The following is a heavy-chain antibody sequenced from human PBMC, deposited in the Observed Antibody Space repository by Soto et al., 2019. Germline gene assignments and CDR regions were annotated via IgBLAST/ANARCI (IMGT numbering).Heavy chain of an antibody. CDR2: ITSDGSST. CDR3: ARDFTASRDASDY. CDR1: RLSLCSSL. Sequence: LRLSSASSRLSLCSSLMAVLCKAPGKGLVWVSRITSDGSSTIYADSVKGRFTISRDNAKNTLYLQMNSLRAEDTAVYYCARDFTASRDASDYCGQGTLVTVSS. D-gene: IGHD6-6*01. J-gene: IGHJ4*02. V-gene: IGHV3-74*01.